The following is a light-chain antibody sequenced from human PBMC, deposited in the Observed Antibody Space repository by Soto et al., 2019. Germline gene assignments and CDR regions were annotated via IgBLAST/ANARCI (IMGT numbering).Light chain of an antibody. V-gene: IGLV2-8*01. Sequence: QSALTQPPSASGAPGQSVTISCTGTSSDVGGYNYVSWYQQHPGKAPKLMIYEVSKRPSGVPDRFSGSKSGNTASLTVSGLPAEDEADYYRSSYAGSSLVVFGGGTKLTVL. CDR2: EVS. CDR1: SSDVGGYNY. J-gene: IGLJ2*01. CDR3: SSYAGSSLVV.